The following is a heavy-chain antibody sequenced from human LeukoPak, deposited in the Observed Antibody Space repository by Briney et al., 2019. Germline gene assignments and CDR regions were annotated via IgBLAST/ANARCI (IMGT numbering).Heavy chain of an antibody. Sequence: PSETLSLTCGVYGGSFSGYYWSWIRRPPGKGLEWIGEINHSGSTNYNPSLKSRVTISVDTSKNQFSLKLSSVTAADTAVYYCARVRGYSYGYYMDVWGKGTTVTVSS. CDR2: INHSGST. V-gene: IGHV4-34*01. J-gene: IGHJ6*03. D-gene: IGHD5-18*01. CDR1: GGSFSGYY. CDR3: ARVRGYSYGYYMDV.